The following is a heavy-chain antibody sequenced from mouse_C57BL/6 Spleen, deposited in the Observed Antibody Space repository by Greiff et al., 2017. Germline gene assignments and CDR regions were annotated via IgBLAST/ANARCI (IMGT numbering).Heavy chain of an antibody. Sequence: DVKLVESEGGLVQPGSSMKLSCTASGFTFSDYYMAWVRQVPEKGLEWVANINYDGSSTYYLDSLKSRFIISGDNAKNILYLQMGSLTSEDTATYYCAREEGYYDYDEEGYYAMDYWGQGTSVTVSS. J-gene: IGHJ4*01. CDR3: AREEGYYDYDEEGYYAMDY. CDR1: GFTFSDYY. CDR2: INYDGSST. D-gene: IGHD2-4*01. V-gene: IGHV5-16*01.